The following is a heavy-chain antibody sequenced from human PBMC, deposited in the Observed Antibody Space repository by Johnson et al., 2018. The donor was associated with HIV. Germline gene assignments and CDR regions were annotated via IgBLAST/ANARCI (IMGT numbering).Heavy chain of an antibody. CDR1: GFAFSGHN. D-gene: IGHD2-2*01. CDR2: ISSSGSST. Sequence: VQLVESGGGSVKPGGSLRLSCASSGFAFSGHNMGWIRQAPGTGLAFVSYISSSGSSTYYIDSVKVRFTISRDNAKNSLYLQMNSLRAEDSAVYYCAASWYGVSRPNAFDIWGQGTMVTVSS. V-gene: IGHV3-11*04. J-gene: IGHJ3*02. CDR3: AASWYGVSRPNAFDI.